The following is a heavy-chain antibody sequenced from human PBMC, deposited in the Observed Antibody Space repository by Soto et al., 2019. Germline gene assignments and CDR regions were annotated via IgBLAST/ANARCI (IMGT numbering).Heavy chain of an antibody. CDR3: ARRVAYSSSFPEHWFDP. D-gene: IGHD6-13*01. Sequence: PSETLSLTCTVSGGSISSSSYYWGWIRQPPGKGLEWIGSIYYSGSTYYNPSLKSRVTISVDTSKNQFSLKLSSVTAADTAVYYCARRVAYSSSFPEHWFDPWGQGTLVTVSS. CDR1: GGSISSSSYY. V-gene: IGHV4-39*01. CDR2: IYYSGST. J-gene: IGHJ5*02.